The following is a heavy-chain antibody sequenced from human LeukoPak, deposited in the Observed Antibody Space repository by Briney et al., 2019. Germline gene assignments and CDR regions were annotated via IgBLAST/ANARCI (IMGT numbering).Heavy chain of an antibody. J-gene: IGHJ5*02. Sequence: GGSLRLSCAASGFTFSSYAMSLVRQAPGKGLEWVSAISGSGGSTYYAYSVKGRFTISRDNSKNTLYLQMTSLRAEDTAVYYCARDSPGSGWYNWFEPWGQGTLVTVSS. CDR1: GFTFSSYA. CDR2: ISGSGGST. CDR3: ARDSPGSGWYNWFEP. V-gene: IGHV3-23*01. D-gene: IGHD6-19*01.